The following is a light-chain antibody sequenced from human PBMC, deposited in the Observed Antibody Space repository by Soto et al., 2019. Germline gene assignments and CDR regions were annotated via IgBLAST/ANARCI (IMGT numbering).Light chain of an antibody. CDR1: QSLVYSNGNAY. CDR3: MQGTHWPWT. CDR2: QVS. J-gene: IGKJ1*01. V-gene: IGKV2-30*01. Sequence: DAVLTQSPLSLPVTLGQPAAISCRSSQSLVYSNGNAYLIWFQQRPGQSPRRLIYQVSTRDAGVPDSFSGSGSGTYFTLTISRVEAEDVGLYYCMQGTHWPWTFGQGTKVEIK.